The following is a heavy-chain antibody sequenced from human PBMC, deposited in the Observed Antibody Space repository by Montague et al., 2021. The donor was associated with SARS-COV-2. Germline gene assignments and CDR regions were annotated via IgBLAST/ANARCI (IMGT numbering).Heavy chain of an antibody. CDR2: IYYSGST. D-gene: IGHD3-9*01. J-gene: IGHJ6*03. Sequence: SETRSLTCTVSGGSISSYYWSWIRQPPGKGLEWIGYIYYSGSTNYNPSLKSRVTISVDTSKNQFSLKLSSVTAADTAVYYCARDSRTNFDWLFPDSGSYYYYTDVWGKGTTVTVSS. CDR3: ARDSRTNFDWLFPDSGSYYYYTDV. V-gene: IGHV4-59*01. CDR1: GGSISSYY.